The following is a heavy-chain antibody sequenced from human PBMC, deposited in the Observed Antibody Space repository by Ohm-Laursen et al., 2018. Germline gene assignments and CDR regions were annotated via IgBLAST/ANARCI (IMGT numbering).Heavy chain of an antibody. Sequence: SLRLSCAASGFTFSSYSMNWVRQAPGKGLEWVSSISSSSSYIYYADSVKGRFTISGDNAKNSLYLQMNSLRAEDTAVYYCARVGPRSGSYDYWGQGTLVTVSS. CDR2: ISSSSSYI. V-gene: IGHV3-21*01. D-gene: IGHD1-26*01. CDR3: ARVGPRSGSYDY. J-gene: IGHJ4*02. CDR1: GFTFSSYS.